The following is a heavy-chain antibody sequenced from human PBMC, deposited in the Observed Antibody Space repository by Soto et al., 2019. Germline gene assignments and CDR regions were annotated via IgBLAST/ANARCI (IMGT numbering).Heavy chain of an antibody. CDR3: AKGLPPGEFGYFDY. V-gene: IGHV3-30*18. CDR2: ISYDGSNK. J-gene: IGHJ4*02. CDR1: GFTFSSYG. D-gene: IGHD3-16*01. Sequence: QVQLVESGGGVVQPGRSLRLSCAASGFTFSSYGMHWVRQAPGKGLEWVAVISYDGSNKYYADSVKGRFTISRDNSKTTLYLQMNSLRAEDTAVYYCAKGLPPGEFGYFDYWGQGTLVTVSS.